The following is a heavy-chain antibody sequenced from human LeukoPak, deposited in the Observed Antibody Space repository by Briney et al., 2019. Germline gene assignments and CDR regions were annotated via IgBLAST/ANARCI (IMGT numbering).Heavy chain of an antibody. D-gene: IGHD3-9*01. CDR2: ISAYNGNT. CDR3: ARSHLADYDILTGYYPPPGFDY. CDR1: GYTFTSYG. J-gene: IGHJ4*02. V-gene: IGHV1-18*01. Sequence: ASVKVSCKASGYTFTSYGISWVRQAPGQGLEWMGWISAYNGNTNYAQKLQGRVTMTTDTSTSTAYMELRSLRSDDTAVYYCARSHLADYDILTGYYPPPGFDYWGQGTLVTVSS.